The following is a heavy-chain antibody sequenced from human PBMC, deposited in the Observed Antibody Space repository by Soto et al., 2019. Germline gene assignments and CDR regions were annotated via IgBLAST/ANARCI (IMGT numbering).Heavy chain of an antibody. Sequence: SETLSLTCTVSGGSISSYYWRWIRQPPGKGLEWIGYIYYSGSTNYNPSLKSRVTISVDTSKNQFSLKLSSVTAADTAVYYCARYYDYIWGSYRRPDAFDIWGQGTMVT. D-gene: IGHD3-16*02. J-gene: IGHJ3*02. CDR1: GGSISSYY. CDR3: ARYYDYIWGSYRRPDAFDI. CDR2: IYYSGST. V-gene: IGHV4-59*01.